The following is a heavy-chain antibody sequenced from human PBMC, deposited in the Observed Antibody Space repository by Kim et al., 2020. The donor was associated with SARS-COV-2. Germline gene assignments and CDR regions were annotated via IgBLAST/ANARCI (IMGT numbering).Heavy chain of an antibody. Sequence: GGSLRLSCAASGLTFSAYYMSWIRQPPGKGLEWVSFISDSGTTRYYADSVKGRFTISRDNAKKSLYLQMNSLRAEDTAVYFCARAQGGSDLNDKLQYFDSWGQETLVTVSS. J-gene: IGHJ4*02. CDR2: ISDSGTTR. CDR1: GLTFSAYY. CDR3: ARAQGGSDLNDKLQYFDS. D-gene: IGHD1-26*01. V-gene: IGHV3-11*04.